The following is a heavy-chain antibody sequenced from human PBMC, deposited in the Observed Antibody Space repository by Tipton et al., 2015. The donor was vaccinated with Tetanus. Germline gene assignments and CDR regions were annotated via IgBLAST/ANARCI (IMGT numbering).Heavy chain of an antibody. D-gene: IGHD6-13*01. CDR3: ARGLYSSSWGPQAYYGMDV. V-gene: IGHV5-51*01. CDR1: GYSFTSYW. Sequence: VQLVQSGAEVKKPGESLKISCKGSGYSFTSYWIGWVRQMPGKGLEWMGIIYPGDSDTRYSPSFQGQVTISADKSISTAYLQWSSLKASDTAMYYCARGLYSSSWGPQAYYGMDVWGQGTTVTVSS. J-gene: IGHJ6*02. CDR2: IYPGDSDT.